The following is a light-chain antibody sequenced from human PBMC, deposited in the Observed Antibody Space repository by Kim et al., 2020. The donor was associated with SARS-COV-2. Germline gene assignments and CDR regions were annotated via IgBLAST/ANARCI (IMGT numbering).Light chain of an antibody. J-gene: IGLJ3*02. V-gene: IGLV3-21*03. Sequence: GKTARVTGGGNSIGSGGVDWYQQRPGQAPVLVIYDDSERPSGIPERFSGSSSGNTATLTISGVEAGDEADYYCQVWDSSGDHRVFGGGTKLTVL. CDR1: SIGSGG. CDR2: DDS. CDR3: QVWDSSGDHRV.